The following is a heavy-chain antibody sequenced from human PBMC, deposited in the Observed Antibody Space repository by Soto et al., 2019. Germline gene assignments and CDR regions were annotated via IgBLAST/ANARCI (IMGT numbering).Heavy chain of an antibody. D-gene: IGHD4-4*01. CDR3: ARDYSRTFDC. CDR2: ISYDGSNK. J-gene: IGHJ4*02. Sequence: QVQLVESGGGVVQPGRSLRLSCAASGFTFSSYAMHWVRQAPGKGLEWVAVISYDGSNKYYADSVKGRFTISRDNSKNTLYLQMNSLRAEDTAVYYCARDYSRTFDCWGQGTLVTVSS. V-gene: IGHV3-30-3*01. CDR1: GFTFSSYA.